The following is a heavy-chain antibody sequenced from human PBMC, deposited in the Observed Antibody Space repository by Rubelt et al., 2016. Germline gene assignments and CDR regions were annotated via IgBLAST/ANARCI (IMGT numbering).Heavy chain of an antibody. Sequence: RGKGLEWVSYISSSSSTIYYADSVKGRFTISRDNSKNTLYLQMNSLRAEDTAVYYCAVASSGSYYDYFGYWGQGTLVTVSS. CDR3: AVASSGSYYDYFGY. V-gene: IGHV3-48*01. D-gene: IGHD1-26*01. CDR2: ISSSSSTI. J-gene: IGHJ4*02.